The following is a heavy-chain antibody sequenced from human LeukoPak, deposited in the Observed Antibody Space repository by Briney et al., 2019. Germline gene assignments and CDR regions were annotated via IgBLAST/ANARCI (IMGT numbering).Heavy chain of an antibody. J-gene: IGHJ5*02. CDR3: ARVPRVDDFWSGYYTGSWFDP. CDR2: IIPIFGTA. Sequence: SVKVSCKASGGTFSSYAIRWVRQAPGQGLEWMGGIIPIFGTANYAQKFQGRVTITTDESTSTAYMELSSLRSEDTAVYYCARVPRVDDFWSGYYTGSWFDPWGQGTLVTVSS. CDR1: GGTFSSYA. V-gene: IGHV1-69*05. D-gene: IGHD3-3*01.